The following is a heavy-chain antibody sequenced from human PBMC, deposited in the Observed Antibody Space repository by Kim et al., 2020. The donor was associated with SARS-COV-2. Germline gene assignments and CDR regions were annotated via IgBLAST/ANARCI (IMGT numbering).Heavy chain of an antibody. CDR2: ISPTSDHI. D-gene: IGHD7-27*01. CDR1: GFTFSGYN. J-gene: IGHJ4*02. Sequence: GGSLRLSCAASGFTFSGYNMNWVRQAPGKGLEWVSSISPTSDHIYYADSVRGRFSISRDNARNSLYLQMNSLRAEDTAVYYCARWRPGDSGCYYIDYWGQGTLVTVSS. CDR3: ARWRPGDSGCYYIDY. V-gene: IGHV3-21*06.